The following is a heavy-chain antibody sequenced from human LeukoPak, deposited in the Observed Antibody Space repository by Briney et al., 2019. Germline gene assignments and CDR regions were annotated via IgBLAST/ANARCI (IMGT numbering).Heavy chain of an antibody. D-gene: IGHD6-19*01. V-gene: IGHV3-23*01. J-gene: IGHJ4*02. Sequence: PGASLRLSCAASGFTFSSYAMSGVRQAPGKGLEWVSAISGSGGSTYYADSVKGRFTISRDNSKNTLYLQMNSLRAEDTAVYYCAKDHQWLVRGNFDYWGQGTLVTVSS. CDR1: GFTFSSYA. CDR2: ISGSGGST. CDR3: AKDHQWLVRGNFDY.